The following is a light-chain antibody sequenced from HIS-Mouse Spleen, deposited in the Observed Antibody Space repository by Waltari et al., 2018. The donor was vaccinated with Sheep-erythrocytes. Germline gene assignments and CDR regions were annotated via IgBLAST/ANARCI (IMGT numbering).Light chain of an antibody. CDR2: EGS. CDR3: CSYAGSSTPWV. CDR1: SSDVGSYNL. V-gene: IGLV2-23*01. J-gene: IGLJ3*02. Sequence: LTQPASVSGSPGQSITISCTGTSSDVGSYNLVSWYQQHPGKAPKLMIYEGSKRPSGVSKRFSGSKSGNTASLTISGLQAEDEADYYCCSYAGSSTPWVFGGGTKLTVL.